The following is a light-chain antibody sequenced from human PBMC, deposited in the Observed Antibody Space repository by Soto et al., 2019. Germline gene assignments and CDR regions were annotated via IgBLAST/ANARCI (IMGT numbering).Light chain of an antibody. Sequence: DIQMTQSPSSLSASVGDTVTITCRASQFISSWLAWYQHKPGKAPRLFIYDASTLQNGAPSRFGGSGSGTEFTLTIYDLQPDDCATYYCQQYRSFSWTFGQGTKVEIE. CDR2: DAS. J-gene: IGKJ1*01. V-gene: IGKV1-5*01. CDR3: QQYRSFSWT. CDR1: QFISSW.